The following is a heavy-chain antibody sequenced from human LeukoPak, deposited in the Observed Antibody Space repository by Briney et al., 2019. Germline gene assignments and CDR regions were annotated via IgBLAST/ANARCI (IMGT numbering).Heavy chain of an antibody. CDR3: ARDKRYSSSWYGAFDI. V-gene: IGHV3-21*01. CDR2: ISSSSSYI. CDR1: GFTFSSYS. Sequence: GGSLRLSCAASGFTFSSYSMNWVRQAPVKGLYWVSFISSSSSYIYYADSVKGRFTISRDNAKNSLYLQMNSLRAEDTAVYYCARDKRYSSSWYGAFDIWGQGTMVTVSS. J-gene: IGHJ3*02. D-gene: IGHD6-13*01.